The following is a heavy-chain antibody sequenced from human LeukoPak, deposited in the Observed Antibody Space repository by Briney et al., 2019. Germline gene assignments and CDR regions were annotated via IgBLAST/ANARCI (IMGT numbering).Heavy chain of an antibody. CDR1: GFTFSSYG. D-gene: IGHD2/OR15-2a*01. V-gene: IGHV3-74*01. CDR3: ARDRNILLDS. Sequence: GGSLRLSCAASGFTFSSYGMHWVRQAPGKGLVWVSRVNSDESTTTYADSVKGRFTISRDNAKNTLYLQINSLRAEDTAVYYCARDRNILLDSWGQGTLVTVSS. CDR2: VNSDESTT. J-gene: IGHJ4*02.